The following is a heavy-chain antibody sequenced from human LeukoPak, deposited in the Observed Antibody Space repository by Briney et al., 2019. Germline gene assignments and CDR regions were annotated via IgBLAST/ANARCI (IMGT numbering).Heavy chain of an antibody. D-gene: IGHD3/OR15-3a*01. Sequence: GASVTVSCKASGYTFTSYYMHWVRQAPGQGLEWMGIINPSGGSTSYAQKFQGRVTMTRDMSTSTVYMELSSLRSEDTAVYYCARVGTSDWSTDPYYFDYWGQGTLVTVSS. J-gene: IGHJ4*02. CDR2: INPSGGST. CDR1: GYTFTSYY. CDR3: ARVGTSDWSTDPYYFDY. V-gene: IGHV1-46*01.